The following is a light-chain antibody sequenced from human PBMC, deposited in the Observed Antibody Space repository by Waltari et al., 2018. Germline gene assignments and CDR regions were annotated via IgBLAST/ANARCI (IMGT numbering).Light chain of an antibody. V-gene: IGLV2-14*01. CDR2: EVN. J-gene: IGLJ2*01. CDR1: NSDVGGYNY. Sequence: QSTLTQPASVSGSPGQSITISCTGTNSDVGGYNYVSWYQQLPGKAPKLMIYEVNKWPSGVSNRFSGSKSGNTASLTISGLQAEDEADYYCSSYTNRDTHVIFGGGTKLTVL. CDR3: SSYTNRDTHVI.